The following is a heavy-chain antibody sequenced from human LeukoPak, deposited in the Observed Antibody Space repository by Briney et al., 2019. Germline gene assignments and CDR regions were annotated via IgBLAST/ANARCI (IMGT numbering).Heavy chain of an antibody. J-gene: IGHJ4*02. CDR2: TRNKANSYGT. V-gene: IGHV3-72*01. CDR1: GFTFSDYY. Sequence: GGSLRLSCAASGFTFSDYYMDWVRQAPGKGLEWVGRTRNKANSYGTEYAASVKGRFSISRDESKNSMYLQMNSLKIEDTAVYYCARVTYSSAWHPGDYWGQGTLVTVSS. CDR3: ARVTYSSAWHPGDY. D-gene: IGHD6-19*01.